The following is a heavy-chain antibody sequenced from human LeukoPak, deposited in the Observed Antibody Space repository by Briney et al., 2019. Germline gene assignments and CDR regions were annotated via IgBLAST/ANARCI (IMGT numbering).Heavy chain of an antibody. CDR1: GGTFSSYD. V-gene: IGHV1-69*06. CDR3: ARCYDSSGYYYGEAFDY. Sequence: ASVKVSCKASGGTFSSYDISWVRQAPGQGLEWMGGIMPMFGKTNYAQKFQGRVTTTADKATSTAYMELSSLRSEDTAVYYCARCYDSSGYYYGEAFDYWGQGTLVTVSS. J-gene: IGHJ4*02. CDR2: IMPMFGKT. D-gene: IGHD3-22*01.